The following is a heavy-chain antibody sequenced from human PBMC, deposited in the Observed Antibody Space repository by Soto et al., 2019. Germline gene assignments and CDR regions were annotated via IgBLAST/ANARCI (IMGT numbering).Heavy chain of an antibody. Sequence: QVQLVQSGAAVKKPGSSVKVSCKASGSTFSSYAISWVRQAPGQGLEWMGGIIPIFGTANYAKKFQGIITISADESTSTAYLELSSLRSEDTAVDYCARGFRSGSDHDAFDIWGQGRMVTVSS. D-gene: IGHD1-26*01. CDR1: GSTFSSYA. CDR3: ARGFRSGSDHDAFDI. J-gene: IGHJ3*02. CDR2: IIPIFGTA. V-gene: IGHV1-69*01.